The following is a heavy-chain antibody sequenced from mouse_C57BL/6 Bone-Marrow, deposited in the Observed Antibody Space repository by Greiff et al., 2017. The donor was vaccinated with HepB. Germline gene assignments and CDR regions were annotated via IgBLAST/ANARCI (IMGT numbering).Heavy chain of an antibody. J-gene: IGHJ4*01. CDR1: GYTFTSYG. V-gene: IGHV1-81*01. D-gene: IGHD1-1*01. Sequence: LVESGAELARPGASVKLSCKASGYTFTSYGISWVKQRTGQGLEWIGEIYPRSGNTYYNEKFKGKATLTADKSSSTAYMELRSLTSEDSAVYFCAFITTVVALYYYAMDYWGQGTSVTVSS. CDR2: IYPRSGNT. CDR3: AFITTVVALYYYAMDY.